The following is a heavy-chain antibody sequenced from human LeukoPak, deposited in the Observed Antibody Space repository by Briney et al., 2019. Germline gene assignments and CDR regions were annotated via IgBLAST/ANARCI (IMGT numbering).Heavy chain of an antibody. CDR3: ARGSAQLTNYYYYGMDV. Sequence: ASVKVSCEASGYTFTSYDINWVRQATGQGLEWMGWMNPNSGNTGYAQKFQGRVTMTRNTSISTAYMELSSLRSEDTAVYYCARGSAQLTNYYYYGMDVWGQGTTVTVSS. CDR1: GYTFTSYD. CDR2: MNPNSGNT. V-gene: IGHV1-8*01. J-gene: IGHJ6*02. D-gene: IGHD2-2*01.